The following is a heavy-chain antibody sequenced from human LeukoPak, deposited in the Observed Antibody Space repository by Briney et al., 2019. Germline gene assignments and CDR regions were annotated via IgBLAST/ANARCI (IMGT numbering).Heavy chain of an antibody. D-gene: IGHD3-22*01. J-gene: IGHJ4*02. Sequence: GGSLRLSCAASGFTFSSYAMHWVRQAPGKGLEWVAVISYDGSNKYYADSVKGRFTISRDNSKNTLYLQMNSLRAEDTAVYYCARDDTYYYDSSGYLGDYWGQGTLVTVSS. CDR2: ISYDGSNK. CDR3: ARDDTYYYDSSGYLGDY. CDR1: GFTFSSYA. V-gene: IGHV3-30*04.